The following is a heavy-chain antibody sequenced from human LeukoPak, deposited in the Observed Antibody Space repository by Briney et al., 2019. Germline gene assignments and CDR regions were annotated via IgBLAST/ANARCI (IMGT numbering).Heavy chain of an antibody. Sequence: ASVKVSCKASGYIFTGYYVNWVRQAPGQGLEWMGWINPNSGGTNYAQKFQGRVTMTRDTSISTAYMELSSLRSDDTAVYYCARLHVPSDAFDIWGQGTMVTVSS. CDR2: INPNSGGT. J-gene: IGHJ3*02. V-gene: IGHV1-2*02. CDR3: ARLHVPSDAFDI. CDR1: GYIFTGYY. D-gene: IGHD6-6*01.